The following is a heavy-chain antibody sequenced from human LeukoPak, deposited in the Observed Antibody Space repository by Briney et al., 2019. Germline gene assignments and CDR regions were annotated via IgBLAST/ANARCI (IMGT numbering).Heavy chain of an antibody. J-gene: IGHJ3*02. CDR1: GFTFSSYG. V-gene: IGHV3-30*18. CDR2: ISYDGSNK. D-gene: IGHD6-13*01. Sequence: GRSLRLSCAASGFTFSSYGMHWVRQAPGKGLEWVAVISYDGSNKYYADSVKGRFTISRDNSKNTLYLQVNSLRAEDTAVYYCAKEKGSWTIYDIFDIWGQGTMVTVSS. CDR3: AKEKGSWTIYDIFDI.